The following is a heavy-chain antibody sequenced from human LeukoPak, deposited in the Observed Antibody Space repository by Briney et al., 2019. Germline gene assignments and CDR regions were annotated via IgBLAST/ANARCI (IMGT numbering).Heavy chain of an antibody. V-gene: IGHV3-23*01. D-gene: IGHD1-26*01. J-gene: IGHJ4*02. CDR2: ISVSSGST. CDR3: AKDGRVARETEIYYFDY. CDR1: GFTFIIYA. Sequence: PGGSQRLSCAASGFTFIIYAMTWVRQTPGKGLEWVSGISVSSGSTFYADFVEGRFTISRDNSYNTLYLQMNGLRAEDTAVYYCAKDGRVARETEIYYFDYWGQGTLVTVSS.